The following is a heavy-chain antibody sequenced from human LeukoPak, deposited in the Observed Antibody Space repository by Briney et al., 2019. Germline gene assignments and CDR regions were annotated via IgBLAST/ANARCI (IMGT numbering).Heavy chain of an antibody. Sequence: ASVKVSCKVSGYTLTELSMHWVRQAPGKGLEWMGGFDPEDGETIYAQKFQGRVTMTEDTSTDTAYMELSSLRSEDTAVYYCATCSGGSCYGLNYYYYGIDVWGKGTTVTVSS. V-gene: IGHV1-24*01. J-gene: IGHJ6*04. CDR1: GYTLTELS. CDR2: FDPEDGET. D-gene: IGHD2-15*01. CDR3: ATCSGGSCYGLNYYYYGIDV.